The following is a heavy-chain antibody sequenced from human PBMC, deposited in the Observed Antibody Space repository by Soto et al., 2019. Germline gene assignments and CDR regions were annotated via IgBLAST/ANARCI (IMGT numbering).Heavy chain of an antibody. Sequence: QLQLQESGPGLVMPSEILSLTCTVSGDSISGSPYFWGWIRQPPGKRLEWIGSIFYDGYTVYSPSLQSRVTISVDTSKNQFSLRLTSVAAADTAIYFCARLQAAVPHYWGQGTLVTVSS. V-gene: IGHV4-39*01. D-gene: IGHD6-13*01. CDR1: GDSISGSPYF. J-gene: IGHJ4*02. CDR2: IFYDGYT. CDR3: ARLQAAVPHY.